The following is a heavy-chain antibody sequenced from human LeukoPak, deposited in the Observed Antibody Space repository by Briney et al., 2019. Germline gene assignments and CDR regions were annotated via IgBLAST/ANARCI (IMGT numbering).Heavy chain of an antibody. CDR3: AKGSSGYFVDL. CDR1: GFIFNNYG. Sequence: GGSLRLSCAASGFIFNNYGLIWVRQAPGKGLEWVSAISNDGGGTNYADFVKGRFTISRDNSKNTLFLQMNSLRAEDTALYYCAKGSSGYFVDLWGQGTLVAVSS. V-gene: IGHV3-23*01. D-gene: IGHD5-12*01. J-gene: IGHJ5*02. CDR2: ISNDGGGT.